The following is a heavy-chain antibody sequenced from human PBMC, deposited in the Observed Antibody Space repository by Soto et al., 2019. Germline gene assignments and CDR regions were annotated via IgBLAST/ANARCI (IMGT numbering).Heavy chain of an antibody. CDR1: GFTFSNYA. Sequence: EVQLLESGGGLVQPGGSLRLSCAASGFTFSNYAMSWVRQAPGKGREWVSAISGSGGSTYYAASVKGRFAISTDKPKNRLYLHMNGLGAEDTAVYYCAKCLSLVASAVAGTGYFDYWGQGTLVTVSS. V-gene: IGHV3-23*01. D-gene: IGHD6-19*01. CDR2: ISGSGGST. CDR3: AKCLSLVASAVAGTGYFDY. J-gene: IGHJ4*02.